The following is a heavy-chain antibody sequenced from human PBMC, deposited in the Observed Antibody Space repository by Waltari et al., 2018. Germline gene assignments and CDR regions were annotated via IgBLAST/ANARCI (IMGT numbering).Heavy chain of an antibody. J-gene: IGHJ6*02. Sequence: QVPLQESGPGLVKPSETLSLPCPVSGCSINNYYWSSLRQPPGKGLEWIGYIYYSGSTNYNPSLKSRVTVSIDTSKNQFSLKLSSVTAADTAVYYCARVSSFRFSGGMDVWGQGTTVTVSS. V-gene: IGHV4-59*01. CDR1: GCSINNYY. CDR2: IYYSGST. CDR3: ARVSSFRFSGGMDV. D-gene: IGHD3-3*01.